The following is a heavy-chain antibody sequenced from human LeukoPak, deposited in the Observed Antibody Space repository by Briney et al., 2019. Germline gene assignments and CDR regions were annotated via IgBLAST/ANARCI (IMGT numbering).Heavy chain of an antibody. J-gene: IGHJ6*02. D-gene: IGHD3-3*01. Sequence: PGGSLRLSCAASGVTVSSNYMSWVRQAPGKGLEWVSVIYSGGSTYYADSVKGRFTISRDNSKNTLYLQMNSLRAEDTAVYYCASSYYDFWSGYPFYYYYGMDVWGQGTTVTVSS. CDR1: GVTVSSNY. V-gene: IGHV3-53*01. CDR2: IYSGGST. CDR3: ASSYYDFWSGYPFYYYYGMDV.